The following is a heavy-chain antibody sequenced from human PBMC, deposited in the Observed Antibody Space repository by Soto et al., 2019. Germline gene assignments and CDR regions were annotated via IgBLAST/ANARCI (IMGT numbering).Heavy chain of an antibody. J-gene: IGHJ6*02. CDR3: ARDSGITMVRGVLYYYYGMDV. CDR1: GYTLTSYG. V-gene: IGHV1-18*01. Sequence: ASVKVSCKASGYTLTSYGISWVRQAPGEGLEWMGWISAYNGNTNYAQKLQGRVTMTTDTSTSTAYMELSSLRSDDTAVYYCARDSGITMVRGVLYYYYGMDVWAQGTPVTVSS. D-gene: IGHD3-10*01. CDR2: ISAYNGNT.